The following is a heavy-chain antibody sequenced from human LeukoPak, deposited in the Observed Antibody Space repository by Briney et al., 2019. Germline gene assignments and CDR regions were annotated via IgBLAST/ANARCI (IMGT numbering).Heavy chain of an antibody. V-gene: IGHV3-48*01. CDR2: ISSGGGSI. J-gene: IGHJ4*02. CDR3: ARDPPDY. CDR1: GFTFSSYT. Sequence: GGSLRLSCAASGFTFSSYTMNWVRQAPGQGLEWVSYISSGGGSIFYADSVKGRFSISRDNAKNSLYLQMNSLRAEDTGVYYCARDPPDYWGQGILVTVSS.